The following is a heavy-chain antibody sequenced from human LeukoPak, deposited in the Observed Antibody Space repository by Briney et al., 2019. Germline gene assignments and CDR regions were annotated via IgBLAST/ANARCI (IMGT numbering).Heavy chain of an antibody. CDR3: ANGPF. D-gene: IGHD4/OR15-4a*01. J-gene: IGHJ4*02. V-gene: IGHV3-15*07. CDR1: GFPFNNAW. CDR2: IKSKTDGGTT. Sequence: GGSLRLSCVASGFPFNNAWMNWVRQTPGKGLEWVGRIKSKTDGGTTDYVAPVKGRFTISRDDSENTVYLQMNSLKTEDTATYYCANGPFWGQGTLVTVSS.